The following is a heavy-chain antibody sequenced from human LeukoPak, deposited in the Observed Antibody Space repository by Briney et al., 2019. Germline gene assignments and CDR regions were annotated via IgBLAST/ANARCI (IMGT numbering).Heavy chain of an antibody. V-gene: IGHV3-23*01. CDR2: ISGTGGRT. CDR3: AKDGYCSSTSCYGFWYYYYGMDV. J-gene: IGHJ6*02. Sequence: PGGSLRLSCAASGFTFCNYGMTWVRQAPGKGLEWVATISGTGGRTYYADSVKGRFTVSRDNSKNTLHLQMKSLRVEHTAVYYCAKDGYCSSTSCYGFWYYYYGMDVWGQGTTVTVSS. CDR1: GFTFCNYG. D-gene: IGHD2-2*01.